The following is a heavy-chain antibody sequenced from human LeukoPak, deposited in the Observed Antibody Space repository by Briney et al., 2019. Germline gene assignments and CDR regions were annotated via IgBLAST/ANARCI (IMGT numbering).Heavy chain of an antibody. CDR2: IRYDGSNQ. Sequence: GGSLRLSCAASGFTFSSYGMQWVRQAPGKGLEWVAFIRYDGSNQYYTDSVKGRFTISRDNSKNTLYLQMNSLRAEDTAVYSCARGADGVSSNSRGWFDPWGQGTLVTVSS. D-gene: IGHD2-15*01. CDR3: ARGADGVSSNSRGWFDP. CDR1: GFTFSSYG. V-gene: IGHV3-30*02. J-gene: IGHJ5*02.